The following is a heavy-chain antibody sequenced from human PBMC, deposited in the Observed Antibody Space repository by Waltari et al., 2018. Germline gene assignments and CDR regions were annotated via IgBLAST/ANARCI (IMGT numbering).Heavy chain of an antibody. CDR2: IIHVFGTE. J-gene: IGHJ4*02. D-gene: IGHD6-6*01. CDR1: GGTFSSYA. V-gene: IGHV1-69*08. CDR3: ASQTTGYSSSPGDY. Sequence: QVQLVQSGAEVKKPGSSVKVSCKASGGTFSSYAISWVRQAPGQGLEWMGRIIHVFGTENYAQKFQGRVTITADKSTRTAYMELSSLRSEDTAVYYCASQTTGYSSSPGDYWGQGTLVTVSS.